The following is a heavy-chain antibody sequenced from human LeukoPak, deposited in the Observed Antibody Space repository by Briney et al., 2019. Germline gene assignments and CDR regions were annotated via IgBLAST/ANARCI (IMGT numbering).Heavy chain of an antibody. V-gene: IGHV3-43*01. J-gene: IGHJ4*02. Sequence: PGGSLRLSCAASGFTFSSYWMHWVRQAPGKGLEWVSLISWDGGSTYYADSVKGRFTISRDNSKNSLYLQMNSLRTEDTALYYCAKDATRFLEWLSHFDYWGQGTLVTVSS. CDR2: ISWDGGST. D-gene: IGHD3-3*01. CDR3: AKDATRFLEWLSHFDY. CDR1: GFTFSSYW.